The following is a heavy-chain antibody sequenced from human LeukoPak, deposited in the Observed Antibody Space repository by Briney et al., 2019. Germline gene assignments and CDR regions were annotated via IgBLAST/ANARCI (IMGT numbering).Heavy chain of an antibody. CDR3: ARDPDYNFWSGYLDV. CDR1: GFTFSSYA. CDR2: ISRSSSTI. D-gene: IGHD3-3*01. V-gene: IGHV3-48*01. J-gene: IGHJ6*03. Sequence: GGSLRLSCAASGFTFSSYAMHWVRQAPGKGLEWVAYISRSSSTIYYADSVKGRFTISRDEAKNSMYLQLNSLRAEDTAIYYCARDPDYNFWSGYLDVWGKGTTVTVSS.